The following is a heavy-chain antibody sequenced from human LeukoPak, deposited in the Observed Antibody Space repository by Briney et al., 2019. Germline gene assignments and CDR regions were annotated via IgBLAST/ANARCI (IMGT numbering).Heavy chain of an antibody. D-gene: IGHD4-23*01. CDR2: IYYSGST. J-gene: IGHJ3*02. V-gene: IGHV4-28*06. CDR3: ARSPPYGGNSIGAFDI. Sequence: SDTLSLTCAVSGYSISSSNWWGWIRQPPGKGLEWIGYIYYSGSTNYNPSLKSRVTMSVDTSKNQFSLKLSSVTALDTAAYYCARSPPYGGNSIGAFDIWGQGTMVTVSS. CDR1: GYSISSSNW.